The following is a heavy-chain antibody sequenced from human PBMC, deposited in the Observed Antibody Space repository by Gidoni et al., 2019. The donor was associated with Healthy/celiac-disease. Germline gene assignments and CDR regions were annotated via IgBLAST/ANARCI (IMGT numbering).Heavy chain of an antibody. Sequence: EVQLVESGGGLVQPGGSLRLSCAASGFTFSSYDMHWVRQATGKGLEWVSAIGTAGDTYYPGSVKGRFTISRENAKNSLYLQMNSLRAGDTAVYYCARGTGYSYGSSPLDPWGQGTLVTVSS. CDR3: ARGTGYSYGSSPLDP. V-gene: IGHV3-13*04. CDR2: IGTAGDT. CDR1: GFTFSSYD. D-gene: IGHD5-18*01. J-gene: IGHJ5*02.